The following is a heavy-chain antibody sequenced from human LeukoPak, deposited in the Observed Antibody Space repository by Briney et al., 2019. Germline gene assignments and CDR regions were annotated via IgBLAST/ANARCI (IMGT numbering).Heavy chain of an antibody. V-gene: IGHV1-69*04. J-gene: IGHJ4*02. CDR2: IIPILGIA. D-gene: IGHD4-17*01. CDR1: GGTFSSYA. Sequence: GASVKVSCKASGGTFSSYAISWVRQAPGQGLEWMGRIIPILGIANYAQKFQGRVTITADKSTSTAYTELSSLRSEDTAVYYCARDVYGGNSGYWGQGTLVTVSS. CDR3: ARDVYGGNSGY.